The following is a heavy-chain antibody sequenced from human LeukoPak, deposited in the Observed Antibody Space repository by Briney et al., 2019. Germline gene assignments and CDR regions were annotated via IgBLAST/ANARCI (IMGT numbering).Heavy chain of an antibody. CDR1: GFTVSSNY. CDR2: IYSGGST. Sequence: GGSLRLSCAASGFTVSSNYMSWVRQAPGKGLEWVSVIYSGGSTYYADSVKGRFTISRDNSKNTLYLQMNSLRAEDTAVYYSVREYDSSGYYYFDYWGQGTLVTVSS. D-gene: IGHD3-22*01. V-gene: IGHV3-66*01. CDR3: VREYDSSGYYYFDY. J-gene: IGHJ4*02.